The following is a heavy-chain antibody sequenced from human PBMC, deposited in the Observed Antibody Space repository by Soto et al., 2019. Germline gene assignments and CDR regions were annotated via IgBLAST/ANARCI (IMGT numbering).Heavy chain of an antibody. CDR1: GFTFSSYA. D-gene: IGHD1-26*01. Sequence: EVQLLESGGGLVQPGGSLRLSCAASGFTFSSYAMSWVRQAPGKGLEWVSSISGSGGSTYYEDSVKGRFTISRDNSKKTLYLQMNSLRAEDTAVYYCARDWRVGATYSDYWGQGTLVTVSS. J-gene: IGHJ4*02. V-gene: IGHV3-23*01. CDR3: ARDWRVGATYSDY. CDR2: ISGSGGST.